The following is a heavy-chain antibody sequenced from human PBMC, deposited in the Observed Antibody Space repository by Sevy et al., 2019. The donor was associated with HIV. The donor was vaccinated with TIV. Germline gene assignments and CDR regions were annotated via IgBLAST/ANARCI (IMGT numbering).Heavy chain of an antibody. CDR3: AKDLEYNSGRYWSAFDI. D-gene: IGHD1-26*01. CDR1: GFTFSSYG. CDR2: ISYDGSNK. Sequence: GGSLRLSCAASGFTFSSYGMHWVRQAPGKGLEWVAVISYDGSNKYYADSVKGRFTISRDNSKNTLYLQMNSLRAEDTAVYYCAKDLEYNSGRYWSAFDIWGQGTMVTVSS. V-gene: IGHV3-30*18. J-gene: IGHJ3*02.